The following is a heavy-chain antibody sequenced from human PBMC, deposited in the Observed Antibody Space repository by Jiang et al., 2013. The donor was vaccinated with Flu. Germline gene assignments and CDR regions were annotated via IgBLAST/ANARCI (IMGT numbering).Heavy chain of an antibody. CDR2: AYKSGSP. J-gene: IGHJ6*02. Sequence: SGPGLVKPSETLSLTCSVSGDSITNNYWSWIRQPPGRGLEWIGYAYKSGSPNYNPSLKTRVTISLDMSKNQFSLKLSSVTAADTAVYYCARQQGITGTEYYYYYGMDVWGQGTTVTVSS. CDR3: ARQQGITGTEYYYYYGMDV. V-gene: IGHV4-59*01. D-gene: IGHD1-7*01. CDR1: GDSITNNY.